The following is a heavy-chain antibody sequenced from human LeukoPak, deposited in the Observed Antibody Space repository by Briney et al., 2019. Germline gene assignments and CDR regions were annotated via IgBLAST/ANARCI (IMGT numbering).Heavy chain of an antibody. J-gene: IGHJ5*02. Sequence: GGSLRLSCAASGFTFSSYSMNWVRQAPGKGLEWVSSNSSSSSYIYYADSVKGRFTISRDNAKNTLYLQMNSLRAEDTAVYYCARETGVSSGWYGGYNWFDPWGQGTLVTVSS. CDR3: ARETGVSSGWYGGYNWFDP. D-gene: IGHD6-19*01. V-gene: IGHV3-21*01. CDR2: NSSSSSYI. CDR1: GFTFSSYS.